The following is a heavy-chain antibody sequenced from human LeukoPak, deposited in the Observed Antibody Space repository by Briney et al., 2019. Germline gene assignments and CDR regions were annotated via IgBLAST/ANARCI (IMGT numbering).Heavy chain of an antibody. D-gene: IGHD2-8*01. CDR3: ARGRSRILYHGSWFDP. V-gene: IGHV4-34*01. CDR1: GGSFSGYY. Sequence: SQTLSLTCAVYGGSFSGYYWSWIRQPPGKGLEWLGEINHSGSTNYNPSLKSRVTISVDTSKNQFSLKLSSVTAADTAVYYCARGRSRILYHGSWFDPWGQGTLVTVSS. J-gene: IGHJ5*02. CDR2: INHSGST.